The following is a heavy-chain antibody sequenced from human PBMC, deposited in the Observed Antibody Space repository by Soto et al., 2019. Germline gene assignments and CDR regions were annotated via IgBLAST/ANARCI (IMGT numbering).Heavy chain of an antibody. CDR3: ARVSLNLGDYGDSYYFDY. Sequence: ASVKVSCKASGYTFTSYAMHWVRQAPGQRLEWMGWINAGNGNTKYSQKFQGRVTITRDTSASTAYMELSSLRSEDTAVYYCARVSLNLGDYGDSYYFDYWGQGTLVTVSS. V-gene: IGHV1-3*01. J-gene: IGHJ4*02. D-gene: IGHD4-17*01. CDR1: GYTFTSYA. CDR2: INAGNGNT.